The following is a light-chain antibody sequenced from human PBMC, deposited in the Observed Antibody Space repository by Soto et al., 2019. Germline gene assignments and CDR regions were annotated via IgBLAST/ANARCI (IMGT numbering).Light chain of an antibody. CDR2: EGS. J-gene: IGLJ1*01. CDR1: SSDVGSYKL. Sequence: QSVLTQPASVSGSPGQSITISCTGTSSDVGSYKLVSWYQQHPGKAPKLMIYEGSKRPSGVSNRFSGSKSGNTASLTISGLQAEDEADYYCCSYGGTFYVFGTGTKVTVL. CDR3: CSYGGTFYV. V-gene: IGLV2-23*01.